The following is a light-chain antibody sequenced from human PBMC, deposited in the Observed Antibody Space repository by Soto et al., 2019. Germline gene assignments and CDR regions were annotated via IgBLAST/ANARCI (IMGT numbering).Light chain of an antibody. J-gene: IGKJ1*01. CDR2: GAF. V-gene: IGKV3-20*01. CDR3: QQYGSSPPWT. CDR1: QSVSDNY. Sequence: ESVLTQSPGTLSLSPGERATISCRASQSVSDNYLAWYQQKPGQAPRLLIYGAFTRATGILDRFSGSGSGTTFSRTISRLQPEDFAVYYYQQYGSSPPWTFGQGTTVEIK.